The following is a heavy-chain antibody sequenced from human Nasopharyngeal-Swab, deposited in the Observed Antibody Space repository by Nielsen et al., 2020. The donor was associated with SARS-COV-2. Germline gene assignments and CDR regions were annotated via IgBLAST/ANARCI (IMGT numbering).Heavy chain of an antibody. J-gene: IGHJ4*02. CDR1: LCTFSSYS. V-gene: IGHV1-69*13. D-gene: IGHD3-10*01. CDR3: ARGAPRLWFGEFYY. Sequence: SVKVSCNASLCTFSSYSISWLLPPPGQGLEWMGGIIPIFGTANYAQKFQGRVTITADESTSTAYMELSSLRSEDTAVYYCARGAPRLWFGEFYYWGQGTLVTVSS. CDR2: IIPIFGTA.